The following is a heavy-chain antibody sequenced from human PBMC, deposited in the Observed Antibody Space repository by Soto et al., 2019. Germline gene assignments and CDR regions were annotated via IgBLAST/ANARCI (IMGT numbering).Heavy chain of an antibody. V-gene: IGHV3-53*01. D-gene: IGHD3-16*01. J-gene: IGHJ4*02. CDR3: ARQWGRDYFDY. CDR2: IYPNKNT. CDR1: GFSVRSNY. Sequence: GGSLRLSCAASGFSVRSNYLSWVRKAPGKGLEWVSEIYPNKNTNYADSVRGRFTISRDNSDNTVYLHMNTLTAEDTAVYYCARQWGRDYFDYWGQGTLGTVSS.